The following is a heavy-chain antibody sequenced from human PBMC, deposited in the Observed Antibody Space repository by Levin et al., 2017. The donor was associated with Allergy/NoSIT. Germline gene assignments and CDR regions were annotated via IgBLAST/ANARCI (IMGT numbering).Heavy chain of an antibody. CDR2: ISWNSGSI. J-gene: IGHJ3*02. D-gene: IGHD3-3*01. CDR3: AKDGSFRLRFLEWLPPGAFDI. V-gene: IGHV3-9*01. Sequence: LSLTCAASGFTFDDYAMHWVRQAPGKGLEWVSGISWNSGSIGYADSVKGRFTISRDNAKNSLYLQMNSLRAEDTALYYCAKDGSFRLRFLEWLPPGAFDIWGQGTMVTVSS. CDR1: GFTFDDYA.